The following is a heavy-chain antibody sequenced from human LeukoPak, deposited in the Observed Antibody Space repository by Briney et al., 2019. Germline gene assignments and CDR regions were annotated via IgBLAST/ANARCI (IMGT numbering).Heavy chain of an antibody. CDR3: ARDREWELPFDY. V-gene: IGHV3-23*01. Sequence: GGSLRLSCAASGFTFSSYAMSWVRQAPGKGLEWVSGISGSDGSTNYADSVKGRFTISRENSKNTLYLQMNSLRAEDTAVYYCARDREWELPFDYWGQGTLVTVSS. D-gene: IGHD1-26*01. CDR1: GFTFSSYA. J-gene: IGHJ4*02. CDR2: ISGSDGST.